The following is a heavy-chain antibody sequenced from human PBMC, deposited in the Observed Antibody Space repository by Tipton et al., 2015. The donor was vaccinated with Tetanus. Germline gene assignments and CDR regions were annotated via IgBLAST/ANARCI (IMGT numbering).Heavy chain of an antibody. CDR3: ARDGFYYGSGSYYRAF. CDR2: FSTYRKTI. Sequence: SGFNFHSYSMDWVRQAPGKGLEWIACFSTYRKTIYYADAVKGRFTISRDNAKNTLFLQMSSLTDEDTAVYYCARDGFYYGSGSYYRAFWGQGTLVTVSP. CDR1: GFNFHSYS. D-gene: IGHD3-10*01. V-gene: IGHV3-48*02. J-gene: IGHJ4*02.